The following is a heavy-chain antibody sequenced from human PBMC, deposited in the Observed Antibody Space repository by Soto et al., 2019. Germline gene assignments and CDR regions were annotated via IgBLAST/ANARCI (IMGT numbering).Heavy chain of an antibody. Sequence: GGSLRLSCAASGFPFSSYGMHWVRQAPGKGLEWVAVISYDGSNKYYADSVKGRLTISRDNSKNTLYLQMNSLRAEDTAVYHCAKVPGYYDSSGLSAYYFDYWGQGTLVTVSS. CDR1: GFPFSSYG. CDR2: ISYDGSNK. J-gene: IGHJ4*02. D-gene: IGHD3-22*01. V-gene: IGHV3-30*18. CDR3: AKVPGYYDSSGLSAYYFDY.